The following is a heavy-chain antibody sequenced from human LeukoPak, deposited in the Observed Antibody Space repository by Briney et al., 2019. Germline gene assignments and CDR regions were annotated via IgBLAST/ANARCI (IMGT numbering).Heavy chain of an antibody. D-gene: IGHD4-23*01. CDR3: ARLRGYSFDP. CDR1: GGSISSGDYY. CDR2: ISNRGRT. J-gene: IGHJ5*02. V-gene: IGHV4-31*03. Sequence: PSQTLSLTCTVSGGSISSGDYYWSWIRQHPGKGLEWIGYISNRGRTYYNPSLKSRLTISVDTSKNQFSLKLSSVTAADTAVYYCARLRGYSFDPWGQGTLVTVSS.